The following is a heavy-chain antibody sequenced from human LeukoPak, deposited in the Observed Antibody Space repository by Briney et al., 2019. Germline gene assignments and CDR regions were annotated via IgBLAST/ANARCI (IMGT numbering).Heavy chain of an antibody. V-gene: IGHV1-18*01. CDR2: ISAYNGNT. CDR3: ARALFIHSSWYPGY. J-gene: IGHJ4*02. CDR1: GYTFTSYG. D-gene: IGHD6-13*01. Sequence: ASVKVSCKASGYTFTSYGISWVRQAPGQGLEWMGWISAYNGNTNYAQKLQGRVTMTTDTSTSTAYMELRSLRSDDAAVYYCARALFIHSSWYPGYWGQGTLVTVSS.